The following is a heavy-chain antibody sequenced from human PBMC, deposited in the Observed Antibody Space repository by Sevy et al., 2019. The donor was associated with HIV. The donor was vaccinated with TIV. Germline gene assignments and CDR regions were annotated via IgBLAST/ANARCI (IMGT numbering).Heavy chain of an antibody. CDR2: ISSSSSTI. Sequence: GGSLRLSCAASGFTFSSYSMNWVRQAPGKGLEWVSYISSSSSTIYYADSVKGRFTISRDNAKNSLYLQMNSLRAEDTAVYYCARIRGDRGDYFDYWGQGTLVTVSS. D-gene: IGHD3-10*01. CDR3: ARIRGDRGDYFDY. CDR1: GFTFSSYS. J-gene: IGHJ4*02. V-gene: IGHV3-48*01.